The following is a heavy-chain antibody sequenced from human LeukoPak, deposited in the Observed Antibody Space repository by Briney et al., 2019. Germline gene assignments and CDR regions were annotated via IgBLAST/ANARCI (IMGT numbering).Heavy chain of an antibody. V-gene: IGHV4-59*01. Sequence: SETLSLTCTVSGGSISSYYWSWIRQPPGKGLEWIGYIYYSGSTNYNPSLKSRVTISVDTSKNQFSLKLSSVTAADTAVYYCARIGIAVAGFDPWGQGTLVTVSS. CDR3: ARIGIAVAGFDP. J-gene: IGHJ5*02. CDR1: GGSISSYY. D-gene: IGHD6-19*01. CDR2: IYYSGST.